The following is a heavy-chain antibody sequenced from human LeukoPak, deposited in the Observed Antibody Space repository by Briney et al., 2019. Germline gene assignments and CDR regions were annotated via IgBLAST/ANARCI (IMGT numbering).Heavy chain of an antibody. CDR2: ISAYNGNT. Sequence: ASVKVSCKASGYTFTSYGISWVRQAPGQGLEWMGWISAYNGNTNYAQKLQGRVTMTTDTSTSTAYMELRSLRSDDTAVYYCAGTYYYDSSGYYSTGGLDYWGQGTLVTVSS. J-gene: IGHJ4*02. CDR3: AGTYYYDSSGYYSTGGLDY. D-gene: IGHD3-22*01. CDR1: GYTFTSYG. V-gene: IGHV1-18*01.